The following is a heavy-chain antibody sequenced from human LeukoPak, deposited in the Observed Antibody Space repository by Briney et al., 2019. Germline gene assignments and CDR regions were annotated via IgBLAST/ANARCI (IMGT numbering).Heavy chain of an antibody. D-gene: IGHD6-19*01. J-gene: IGHJ6*03. CDR2: IIPIFGTA. CDR1: GGTFSSYA. Sequence: SVKVSCKASGGTFSSYAISWVRQAPGQGLEWMGGIIPIFGTANYAQKFQGRVTITADKSTSTAYMELSSLRSEDTAVYYCARGPTLPSGWYVLPHYYYYYYMDVWGKGTTVTVSS. V-gene: IGHV1-69*06. CDR3: ARGPTLPSGWYVLPHYYYYYYMDV.